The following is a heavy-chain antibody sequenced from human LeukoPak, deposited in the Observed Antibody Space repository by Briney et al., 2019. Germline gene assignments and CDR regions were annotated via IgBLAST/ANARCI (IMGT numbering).Heavy chain of an antibody. J-gene: IGHJ6*03. D-gene: IGHD3-9*01. CDR2: ISSSSSYI. CDR1: GFTFSNAW. CDR3: ARDKGYFDWLSTNYYYYMDV. V-gene: IGHV3-21*01. Sequence: GGSLRLSCAASGFTFSNAWMNWVRQAPGKGLEWVSSISSSSSYIYYADSVKGRFTISRDNAKNSLYLQMNSLRAEDTAVYYCARDKGYFDWLSTNYYYYMDVWGKGTTVTISS.